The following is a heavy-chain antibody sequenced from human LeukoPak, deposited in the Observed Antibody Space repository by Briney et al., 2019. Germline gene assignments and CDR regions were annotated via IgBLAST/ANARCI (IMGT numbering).Heavy chain of an antibody. CDR2: ISSSGTTI. J-gene: IGHJ4*02. V-gene: IGHV3-48*03. Sequence: GGSLRLSCAASGXTFSNYEMNWVRQAPGKGLEWVSYISSSGTTIYYAERRFTISRDNAKNSLYLLMNSLRAEDTAIYYCARGYCSGGSCYGGDYWGQGTRVTVSS. CDR1: GXTFSNYE. D-gene: IGHD2-15*01. CDR3: ARGYCSGGSCYGGDY.